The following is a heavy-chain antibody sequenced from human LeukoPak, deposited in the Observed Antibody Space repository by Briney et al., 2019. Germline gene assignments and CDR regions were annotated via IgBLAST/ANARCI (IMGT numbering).Heavy chain of an antibody. Sequence: GGSLRLSCAASGFTFYNAWMNWVRQAPGKGLEWVSYISSSSSYIYYADSVKGRFAISRDNAKNSLYLQMNSLRAEDSAIYYCARDPRLEISGMVIDMLDYWGRGTLVTVSS. CDR1: GFTFYNAW. D-gene: IGHD3-3*01. J-gene: IGHJ4*02. V-gene: IGHV3-21*01. CDR3: ARDPRLEISGMVIDMLDY. CDR2: ISSSSSYI.